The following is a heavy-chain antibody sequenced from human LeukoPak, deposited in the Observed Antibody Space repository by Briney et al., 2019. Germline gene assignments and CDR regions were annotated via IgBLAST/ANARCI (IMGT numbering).Heavy chain of an antibody. CDR3: AKDQKGARGYYEVDY. CDR1: RCTFSSYA. D-gene: IGHD1-26*01. V-gene: IGHV3-23*01. CDR2: ISGSGGST. Sequence: PGASLRLSCAASRCTFSSYAMSWVRQAPGKGLEWVSTISGSGGSTYYADSVKGRFTISRDNSKNTLYLQMNSLRAEDTAVYYCAKDQKGARGYYEVDYWGQGSLVTVSS. J-gene: IGHJ4*02.